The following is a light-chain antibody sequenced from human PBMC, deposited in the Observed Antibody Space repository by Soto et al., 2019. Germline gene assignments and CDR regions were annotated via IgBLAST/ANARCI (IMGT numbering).Light chain of an antibody. CDR2: EVS. CDR3: DSCTSSRAYV. Sequence: QSVLAQPASVSGSPGQSITISCTGTSSDVGGYNYVSWYQQQAGKAPKLIIHEVSNRPSGVSNRFSGSKSGNTASLTISGLQAEDEADYYCDSCTSSRAYVFGIGTKVTVL. J-gene: IGLJ1*01. CDR1: SSDVGGYNY. V-gene: IGLV2-14*01.